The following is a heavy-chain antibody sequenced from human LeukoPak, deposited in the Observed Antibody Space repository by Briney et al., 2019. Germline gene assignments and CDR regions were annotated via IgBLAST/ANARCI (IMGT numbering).Heavy chain of an antibody. Sequence: GGSLRLSCAASGFTFSNYAMSWVRQAPGKGLEWVSAISGSGGSTYYADSVKGRFTISRDNSKNTLYLQMNSLRDEDTAVYYCARAFGLTDYWGQGTLVTVSS. CDR3: ARAFGLTDY. V-gene: IGHV3-23*01. J-gene: IGHJ4*02. D-gene: IGHD3/OR15-3a*01. CDR2: ISGSGGST. CDR1: GFTFSNYA.